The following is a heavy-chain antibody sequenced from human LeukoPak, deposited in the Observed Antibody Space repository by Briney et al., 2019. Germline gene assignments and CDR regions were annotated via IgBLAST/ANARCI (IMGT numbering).Heavy chain of an antibody. CDR2: ISGSGGST. J-gene: IGHJ4*02. Sequence: GGSPRLSCAASGFTFSSYAMSWVRQAPGKGLEWVSAISGSGGSTYYADSVKGRFTISRDNSKSTLFLQMNSLRAEDTAVYYCAKDPRVGSRVATPCHWGQGTLVTVSS. CDR3: AKDPRVGSRVATPCH. CDR1: GFTFSSYA. D-gene: IGHD5-24*01. V-gene: IGHV3-23*01.